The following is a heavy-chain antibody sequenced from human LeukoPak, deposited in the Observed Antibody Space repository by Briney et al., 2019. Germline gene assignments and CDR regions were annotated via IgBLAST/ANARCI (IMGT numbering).Heavy chain of an antibody. V-gene: IGHV4-61*02. CDR2: SYTSGST. J-gene: IGHJ4*02. Sequence: SETLSLTCPVSGGSISSGRYYWSWIRRPAGKGLEWIGRSYTSGSTNYNPSLTSRVTISVDTSKNQFSLTLTSVTAADTAVYYCARDRTDGYNGLDYWGQGTLVTVSS. CDR1: GGSISSGRYY. D-gene: IGHD5-24*01. CDR3: ARDRTDGYNGLDY.